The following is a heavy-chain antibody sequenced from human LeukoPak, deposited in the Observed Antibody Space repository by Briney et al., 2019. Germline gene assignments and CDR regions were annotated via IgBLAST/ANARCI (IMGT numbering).Heavy chain of an antibody. CDR2: ISSGSSYI. V-gene: IGHV3-21*01. CDR3: ACTSGYDFSSYYYYYMDV. J-gene: IGHJ6*03. CDR1: GFTFSSYS. Sequence: GGSLRLSCAASGFTFSSYSMNWVRQAPGKGLEWVSSISSGSSYIYYADSVKGRLTISSDNAKNSLYLQMNSLSAEDTAVYYCACTSGYDFSSYYYYYMDVWGKGTTVTVSS. D-gene: IGHD5-12*01.